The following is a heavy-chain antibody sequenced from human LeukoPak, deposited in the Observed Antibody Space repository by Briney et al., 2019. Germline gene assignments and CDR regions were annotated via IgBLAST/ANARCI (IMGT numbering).Heavy chain of an antibody. CDR3: ARSQYCSSTSCYPAHDAFDI. CDR1: VGSLSGCY. CDR2: INHNGST. D-gene: IGHD2-2*01. V-gene: IGHV4-34*01. Sequence: KTSETLSLTCAVYVGSLSGCYCSWIRQPPGKGLEWIGEINHNGSTNYNPSLKSRVTISVDTSNNQFSLKLSSVTAADTAVYYCARSQYCSSTSCYPAHDAFDIWGQGTMVTVSS. J-gene: IGHJ3*02.